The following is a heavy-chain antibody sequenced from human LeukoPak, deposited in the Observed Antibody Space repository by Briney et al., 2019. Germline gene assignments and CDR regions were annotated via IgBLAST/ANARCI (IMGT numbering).Heavy chain of an antibody. CDR3: ARGGDDVAGSYPLNPYNWFDP. Sequence: PSETLSLTCAVYGGSFSGYYWSWIGQPPGKGREGMGEINNSGSTNYNPSLKSRVTISVDTSKNQFSLKLSSVTAADTAVYYCARGGDDVAGSYPLNPYNWFDPWGQGTLVTVSS. CDR2: INNSGST. D-gene: IGHD1-26*01. V-gene: IGHV4-34*01. CDR1: GGSFSGYY. J-gene: IGHJ5*02.